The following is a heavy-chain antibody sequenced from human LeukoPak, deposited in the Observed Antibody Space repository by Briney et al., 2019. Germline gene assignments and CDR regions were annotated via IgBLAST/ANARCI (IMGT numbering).Heavy chain of an antibody. CDR3: ARDDGRSSSWYYFDY. V-gene: IGHV1-69*13. D-gene: IGHD6-13*01. CDR1: GGTFSSYA. CDR2: IIPIFGTA. Sequence: SSVKVSCKASGGTFSSYAISWVRQAPGQGLEWMGVIIPIFGTANYAQKFQGRVTITADESTSTAYMELSSLRSEDTAVYYCARDDGRSSSWYYFDYWGQGTLVTVSS. J-gene: IGHJ4*02.